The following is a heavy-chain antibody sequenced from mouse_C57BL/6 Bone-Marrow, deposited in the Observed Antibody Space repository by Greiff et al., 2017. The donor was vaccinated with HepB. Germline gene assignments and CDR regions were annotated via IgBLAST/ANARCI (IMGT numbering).Heavy chain of an antibody. J-gene: IGHJ1*03. CDR3: TRIYYYGSSHWYFDV. D-gene: IGHD1-1*01. Sequence: EVQWVESGEGLVKPGGSLKLSCAASGFTFSSYAMSWVRQTPEKRLEWVAYISSGGDYIYYADTVKGRFTISRDNARNTLYLQMSSLKSEDTAMYYCTRIYYYGSSHWYFDVWGTGTTVTVSS. V-gene: IGHV5-9-1*02. CDR2: ISSGGDYI. CDR1: GFTFSSYA.